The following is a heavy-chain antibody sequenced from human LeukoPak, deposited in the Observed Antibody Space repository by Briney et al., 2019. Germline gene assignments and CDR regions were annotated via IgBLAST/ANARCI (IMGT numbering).Heavy chain of an antibody. CDR2: TTHSGSS. CDR1: GGSFNVYY. J-gene: IGHJ5*02. CDR3: AGIRRSYGDFVLPLDP. V-gene: IGHV4-34*01. D-gene: IGHD2-21*02. Sequence: SETLSLTCAVYGGSFNVYYWAWIRQPPGQGLVWLGETTHSGSSTYNASLKSRVVISVDTSKSHFSLSLISVTAADTAVYYCAGIRRSYGDFVLPLDPWGQGTLVTVSS.